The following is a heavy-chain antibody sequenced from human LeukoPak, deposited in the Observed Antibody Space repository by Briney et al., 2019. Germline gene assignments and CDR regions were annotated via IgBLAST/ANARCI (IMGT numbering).Heavy chain of an antibody. D-gene: IGHD4-17*01. CDR1: GFTFSSYS. CDR2: ISSSSSYI. Sequence: GGSLRLSCAASGFTFSSYSMNWVRQAPGKGLEWVSSISSSSSYIYYADSVKGRFTISRDNAKNSLYLQMNSLRADDTALYYCSKDPNGDYVGAFDMWGPGTMVTVSS. J-gene: IGHJ3*02. V-gene: IGHV3-21*04. CDR3: SKDPNGDYVGAFDM.